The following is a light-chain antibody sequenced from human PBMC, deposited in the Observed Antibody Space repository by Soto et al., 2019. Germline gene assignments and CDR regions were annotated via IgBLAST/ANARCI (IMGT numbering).Light chain of an antibody. J-gene: IGLJ1*01. Sequence: QSVLTQPASVSGSPGQWITISCTGTSSDIGAYNYVSWYQQHPGKAPKLMIYDVTTRPSGVSNRFSGSKSGNTASLTISGLQAEDEADYYCSSYSSGSTAYVFGSGTKVTVL. CDR1: SSDIGAYNY. V-gene: IGLV2-14*03. CDR3: SSYSSGSTAYV. CDR2: DVT.